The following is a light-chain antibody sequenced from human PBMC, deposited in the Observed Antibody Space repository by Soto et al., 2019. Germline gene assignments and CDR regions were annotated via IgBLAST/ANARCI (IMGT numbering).Light chain of an antibody. J-gene: IGKJ1*01. CDR2: GAS. V-gene: IGKV3-20*01. CDR1: QSVSSSY. Sequence: EIVLTKSPGTLYFSPGERATLSCRASQSVSSSYLAWYQQKPGQAPRLLIYGASNRATGIPDRFSGSGSGTDFTLTISRLEPEDFAVYYCQQYGSSPWTFGHGTKVEIK. CDR3: QQYGSSPWT.